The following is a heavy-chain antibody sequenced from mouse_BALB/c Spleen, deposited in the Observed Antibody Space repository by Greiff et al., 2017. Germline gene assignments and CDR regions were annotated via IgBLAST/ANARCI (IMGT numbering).Heavy chain of an antibody. D-gene: IGHD1-1*01. CDR2: ISSGGSYT. V-gene: IGHV5-6*02. CDR3: ARNYYGSSHYYAMDY. CDR1: GFTFSSYG. Sequence: DVKLVESGGDLVKPGGSLKLSCAASGFTFSSYGMSWVRQTPDKRLEWVATISSGGSYTYYPDSVKGRFTISRDNAKNTLYLQMSSLKSEDTAMYYCARNYYGSSHYYAMDYWGQGTSVTVSS. J-gene: IGHJ4*01.